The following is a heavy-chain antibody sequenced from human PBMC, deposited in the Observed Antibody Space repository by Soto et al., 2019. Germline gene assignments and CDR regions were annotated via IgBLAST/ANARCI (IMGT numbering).Heavy chain of an antibody. Sequence: GGSLRLSCAASGFTFSSYAMHWVRQAPGKGLEWVAVISYDGSNKYYADSVKGRFTISRDNSKNTLYLQMNSLRAEDTAVYYCAREDYGAPMDVWGQGTTVTVSS. CDR1: GFTFSSYA. J-gene: IGHJ6*02. V-gene: IGHV3-30-3*01. D-gene: IGHD4-17*01. CDR3: AREDYGAPMDV. CDR2: ISYDGSNK.